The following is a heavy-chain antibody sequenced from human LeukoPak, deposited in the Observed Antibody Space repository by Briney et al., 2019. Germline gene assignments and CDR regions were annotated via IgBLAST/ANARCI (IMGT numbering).Heavy chain of an antibody. CDR3: AKDGWSDSSSWAAFDY. J-gene: IGHJ4*02. V-gene: IGHV3-30*18. Sequence: GGSLRLSCAASGFTFSSYGMHWVRQAPGKGLEWVAVISYDGSNKYYADSVKGRFTISRDNSKNTLYLQMNSLRAEDTAVYYCAKDGWSDSSSWAAFDYWGQGTLVTVSS. CDR1: GFTFSSYG. CDR2: ISYDGSNK. D-gene: IGHD6-13*01.